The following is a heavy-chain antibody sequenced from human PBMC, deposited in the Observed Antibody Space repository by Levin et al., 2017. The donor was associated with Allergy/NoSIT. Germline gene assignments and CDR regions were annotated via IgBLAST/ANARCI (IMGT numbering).Heavy chain of an antibody. CDR3: ARDGIAARRWGWGYYYGMDV. CDR2: ISSSSSYI. CDR1: GFTFSSYS. D-gene: IGHD6-6*01. V-gene: IGHV3-21*01. J-gene: IGHJ6*02. Sequence: GGSLRLSCAASGFTFSSYSMNWVRQAPGKGLEWVSSISSSSSYIYYADSVKGRFTISRDNAKNSLYLQMNSLRAEDTAVYYCARDGIAARRWGWGYYYGMDVWGQGTTVTVSS.